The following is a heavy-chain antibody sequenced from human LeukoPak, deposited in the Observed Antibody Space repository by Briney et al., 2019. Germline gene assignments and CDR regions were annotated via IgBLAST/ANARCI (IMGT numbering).Heavy chain of an antibody. D-gene: IGHD5-24*01. CDR3: ARDGYNSDAFDI. Sequence: GGSLRLSCAASGFTFSSYWMHWVRQAPGKGLVWVSRINTDGSSTSYADSVKGRFTISRDNAKNTLYLQMNSLRAEDTAVYYRARDGYNSDAFDIWGQGTMVTVSS. V-gene: IGHV3-74*01. CDR1: GFTFSSYW. CDR2: INTDGSST. J-gene: IGHJ3*02.